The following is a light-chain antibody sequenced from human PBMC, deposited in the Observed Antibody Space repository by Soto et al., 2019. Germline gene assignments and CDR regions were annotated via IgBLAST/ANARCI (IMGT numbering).Light chain of an antibody. V-gene: IGLV7-43*01. CDR3: LLYYGETVV. CDR1: TGAVTSGYY. Sequence: QAVVTHEPSLTVSPGGTVTLTCASSTGAVTSGYYPNWFQQKPGQTPRPLIYRTNNRHSWTPARFSGSLLGGKAALTLSTVQTDDEADYYCLLYYGETVVFGGRTKVTVL. J-gene: IGLJ2*01. CDR2: RTN.